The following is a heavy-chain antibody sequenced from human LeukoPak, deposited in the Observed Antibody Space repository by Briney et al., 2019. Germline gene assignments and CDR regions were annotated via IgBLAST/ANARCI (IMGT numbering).Heavy chain of an antibody. D-gene: IGHD2-15*01. V-gene: IGHV1-69*04. J-gene: IGHJ4*02. CDR1: GGTFSSYA. CDR3: ARDPCGGSCYSDSNIFDY. CDR2: IIPILGIA. Sequence: GGSVKVSCTASGGTFSSYAISWVRQAPGQGLEWMGSIIPILGIANYAQKFQGRVTITADESTSTAYMELSSLRSEDTAVYYCARDPCGGSCYSDSNIFDYWGQGTLVTVSS.